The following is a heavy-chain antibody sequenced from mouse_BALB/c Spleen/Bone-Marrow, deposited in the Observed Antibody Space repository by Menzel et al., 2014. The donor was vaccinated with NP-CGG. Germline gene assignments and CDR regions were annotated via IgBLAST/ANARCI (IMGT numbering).Heavy chain of an antibody. CDR1: GFSLTTYG. CDR3: ARNPYGNYAMDY. J-gene: IGHJ4*01. CDR2: IWSDGNT. Sequence: QVQLKESGPGLVAPSQSLSITCTVSGFSLTTYGVHWVRQPPGKGLEWLVVIWSDGNTTYNSALKSRLSISKDNSKSXVFLKMNSLQTDDPAMYYCARNPYGNYAMDYWGQGTSVTVSS. V-gene: IGHV2-6*02. D-gene: IGHD2-10*02.